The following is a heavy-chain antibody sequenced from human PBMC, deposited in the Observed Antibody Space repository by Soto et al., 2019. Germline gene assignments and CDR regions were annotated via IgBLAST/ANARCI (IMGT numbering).Heavy chain of an antibody. V-gene: IGHV5-51*01. CDR1: GYSFTSYW. CDR3: ARSVRITGTTVGYFYD. J-gene: IGHJ4*02. CDR2: IYPGDSDT. Sequence: PGESLKISCKGSGYSFTSYWIGWVRQMPGKGLEWMGIIYPGDSDTRYSPSFEGQVTISADKSVGTAYLQWSSLKASDTAMYYCARSVRITGTTVGYFYDWGQGTLVTVAS. D-gene: IGHD1-7*01.